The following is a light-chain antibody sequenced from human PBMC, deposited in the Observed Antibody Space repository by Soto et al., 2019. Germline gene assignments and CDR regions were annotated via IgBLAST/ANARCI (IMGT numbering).Light chain of an antibody. J-gene: IGKJ4*01. Sequence: DIQMTQSPSSLSASVGDRVTITCRASQRISTYLNWYQQKPGKAPNLLIYAASSLQSGVPSRFSGSGSGTDFTLTISSLQPEDFATYFCQQGYTTPLTFGGGTKVEIK. V-gene: IGKV1-39*01. CDR3: QQGYTTPLT. CDR2: AAS. CDR1: QRISTY.